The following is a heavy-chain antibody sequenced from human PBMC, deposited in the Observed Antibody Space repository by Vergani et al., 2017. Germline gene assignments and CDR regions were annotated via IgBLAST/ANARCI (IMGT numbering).Heavy chain of an antibody. CDR2: IYTGGST. CDR1: GFPVSINY. J-gene: IGHJ6*02. D-gene: IGHD3-10*01. CDR3: ARDGYRYGSGSNYYCYGMDV. Sequence: EVQLVESGGGLVQPGGSLPPPCAASGFPVSINYMSGVGQAPGKGLEWVSVIYTGGSTYYADSVKGRFTISRDNSKNTLYLQMNSLRAEDTAVYYCARDGYRYGSGSNYYCYGMDVWGQGTKVTVSS. V-gene: IGHV3-66*02.